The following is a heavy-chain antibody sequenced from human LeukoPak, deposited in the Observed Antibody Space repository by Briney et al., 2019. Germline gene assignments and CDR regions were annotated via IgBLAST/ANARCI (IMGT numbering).Heavy chain of an antibody. CDR1: GFTLSSYW. J-gene: IGHJ4*02. CDR2: IKQDGSEK. Sequence: RPGGSLRLSCAASGFTLSSYWMSWVRQAPGKGLEWVANIKQDGSEKYYVDSVKGRFTISRDNAKNSLYLQMNSLRAEDTAVYYCARDEGTRYDWGQGTLVTVSS. CDR3: ARDEGTRYD. D-gene: IGHD1-1*01. V-gene: IGHV3-7*01.